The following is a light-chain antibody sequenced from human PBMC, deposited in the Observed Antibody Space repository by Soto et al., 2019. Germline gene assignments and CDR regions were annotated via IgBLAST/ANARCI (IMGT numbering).Light chain of an antibody. J-gene: IGLJ2*01. V-gene: IGLV2-14*01. CDR1: SSDVGGYNY. CDR2: EVG. CDR3: NSYTSSSTLV. Sequence: QSALTQPASVSGSPGQSITISCTGTSSDVGGYNYVSWYQQHPGKAPKLMIYEVGNRPSGVSNRFSGSKSGNTASLTISGLPAEDEADYYCNSYTSSSTLVFGRGTKLTVL.